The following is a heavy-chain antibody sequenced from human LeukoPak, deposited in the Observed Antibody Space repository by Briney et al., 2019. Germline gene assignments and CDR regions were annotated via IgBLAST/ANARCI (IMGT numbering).Heavy chain of an antibody. D-gene: IGHD4-11*01. Sequence: GSLRLSCAASGFTFSSYAMSWVRQAPGKGLEWIGEIYHSGSTNYNPSLKSRVTISVDKSKNQFSLKLSSVTAADTAVYYCARGATVTRYYYYGMDVWGQGTTVTVSS. CDR1: GFTFSSYAM. J-gene: IGHJ6*02. V-gene: IGHV4-4*02. CDR2: IYHSGST. CDR3: ARGATVTRYYYYGMDV.